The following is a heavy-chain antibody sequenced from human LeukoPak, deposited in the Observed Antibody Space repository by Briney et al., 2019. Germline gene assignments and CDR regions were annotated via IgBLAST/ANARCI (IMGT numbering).Heavy chain of an antibody. CDR3: ARPRIAARYDAFDI. J-gene: IGHJ3*02. V-gene: IGHV5-51*01. CDR2: VFPGDSDT. D-gene: IGHD6-25*01. Sequence: GESLKISCKGSGYSFTNYWVTWVRQMPGKGLEWMGIVFPGDSDTRYNPSFQGQVTISADRSISTAYLQWSSLKASDTAMYYCARPRIAARYDAFDIWGQGTMVTVSS. CDR1: GYSFTNYW.